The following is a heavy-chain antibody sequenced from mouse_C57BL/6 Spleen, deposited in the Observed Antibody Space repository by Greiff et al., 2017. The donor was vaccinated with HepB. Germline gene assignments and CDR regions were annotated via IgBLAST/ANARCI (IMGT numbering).Heavy chain of an antibody. CDR3: ARGGYYYGSYYFDY. J-gene: IGHJ2*01. D-gene: IGHD1-1*01. CDR1: GYSITSGYD. CDR2: ISYSGST. Sequence: VQLQQSGPGMVKPSQSLSLTCTVTGYSITSGYDWHWIRHFPGNKLEWMGYISYSGSTNYNPSLKSRISITHDTSKNHFFLKLNSVTTEDTATYYCARGGYYYGSYYFDYWGQGTTLTVSS. V-gene: IGHV3-1*01.